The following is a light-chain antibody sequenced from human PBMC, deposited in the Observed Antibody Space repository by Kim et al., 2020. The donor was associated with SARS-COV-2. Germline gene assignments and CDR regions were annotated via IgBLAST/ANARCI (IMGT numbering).Light chain of an antibody. J-gene: IGKJ1*01. V-gene: IGKV3-20*01. CDR3: QQYGSSPWT. CDR1: QSVSSSY. CDR2: GAS. Sequence: SPGERATLACRASQSVSSSYLAWYQQKPGQAPRLLIYGASSRATGIPDRFSGSGSGTDFTLTSSRLEPEEFAVYYCQQYGSSPWTFGQGTKVDIK.